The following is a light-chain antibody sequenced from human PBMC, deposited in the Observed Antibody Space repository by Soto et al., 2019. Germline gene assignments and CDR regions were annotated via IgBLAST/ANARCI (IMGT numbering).Light chain of an antibody. V-gene: IGKV3-20*01. Sequence: EIVMTQSPATLSLSPGERGTLSFMASQSVSSNLAWYQQKPGQAPRLLIYGASTRATGIPARFSGSGSGTDFTLTISRLEPEDFAVYYCQQFGSSLLTFGQGTRLEIK. CDR3: QQFGSSLLT. CDR1: QSVSSN. J-gene: IGKJ5*01. CDR2: GAS.